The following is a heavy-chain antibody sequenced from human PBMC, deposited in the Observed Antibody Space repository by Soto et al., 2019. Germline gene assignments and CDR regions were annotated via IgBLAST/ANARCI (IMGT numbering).Heavy chain of an antibody. D-gene: IGHD1-1*01. Sequence: QITLKESGPTLVKPTQTLTLTCTFSGFSLSTSGVGVGWIRQPPGKALDWLALIYWDDDKRYSPSLKSRLTITKDTSKNQVVLTMTSRDPVDTATYYCAHMNTTASLKPWGQGTLVTVSS. CDR2: IYWDDDK. CDR3: AHMNTTASLKP. V-gene: IGHV2-5*02. J-gene: IGHJ5*02. CDR1: GFSLSTSGVG.